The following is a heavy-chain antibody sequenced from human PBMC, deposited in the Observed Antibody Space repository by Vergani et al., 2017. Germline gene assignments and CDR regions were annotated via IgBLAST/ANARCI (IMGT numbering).Heavy chain of an antibody. Sequence: QVQLQESGPGLVKPSETLSLTCTVSGGSISSYYWSWIRQPPGKGLEWIGYIYYSGSTNYNPSLKSRVTISVDTSKNQFSLKLSSVTAADTAVYYCARGLVVPAAPSNWFDPWGQGTVVTVSS. CDR1: GGSISSYY. J-gene: IGHJ5*02. D-gene: IGHD2-2*01. CDR3: ARGLVVPAAPSNWFDP. V-gene: IGHV4-59*01. CDR2: IYYSGST.